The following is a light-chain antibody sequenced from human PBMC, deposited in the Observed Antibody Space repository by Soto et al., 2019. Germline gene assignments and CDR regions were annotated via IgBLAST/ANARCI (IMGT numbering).Light chain of an antibody. Sequence: EIVLTQSPATLSLSPGERPTLSLRASQSVSSYLAWYQQKPGQAPRLLIYGASSRATGIPDRFSGSGSGTDFTLTISRLEPEDFAVYYCQQYGSSPITFGQGTRLEIK. J-gene: IGKJ5*01. CDR3: QQYGSSPIT. CDR2: GAS. CDR1: QSVSSY. V-gene: IGKV3-20*01.